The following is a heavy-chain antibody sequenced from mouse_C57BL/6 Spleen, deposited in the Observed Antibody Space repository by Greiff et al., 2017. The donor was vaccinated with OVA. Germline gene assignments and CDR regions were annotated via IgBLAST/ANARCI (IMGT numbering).Heavy chain of an antibody. V-gene: IGHV5-12*01. CDR1: GFTFSDYY. CDR3: ARQPLTGYYFDY. Sequence: EVMLVESGGGLVQPGGSLKLSCAASGFTFSDYYMYWVRQTPKKRLEWVAYISNGGGSTYYPDTVKGRFTISRDNAKNTLYLQMSRLKSEDTAMYYCARQPLTGYYFDYWGQGTTLTVSS. J-gene: IGHJ2*01. D-gene: IGHD4-1*01. CDR2: ISNGGGST.